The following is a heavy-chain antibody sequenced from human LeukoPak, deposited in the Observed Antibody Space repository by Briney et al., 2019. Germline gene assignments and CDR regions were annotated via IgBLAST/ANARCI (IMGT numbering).Heavy chain of an antibody. CDR2: INHSGST. V-gene: IGHV4-34*01. J-gene: IGHJ6*03. CDR3: ARAAYCTNGVCYNYYYYYYMDV. CDR1: GGSFSGYY. D-gene: IGHD2-8*01. Sequence: PSETLSLTCAVYGGSFSGYYWSWIRQPPGKGLEWIGEINHSGSTNYNPSLKGRVTISVDTSKNQFSLKLSSVTAADTAVYYCARAAYCTNGVCYNYYYYYYMDVWGKGTTVTASS.